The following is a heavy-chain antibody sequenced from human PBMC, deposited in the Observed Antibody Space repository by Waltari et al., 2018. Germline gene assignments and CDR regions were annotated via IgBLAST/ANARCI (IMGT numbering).Heavy chain of an antibody. CDR1: GGSFSGYY. J-gene: IGHJ4*02. V-gene: IGHV4-34*01. CDR2: INHSGST. Sequence: QVQLPQWGAGLLKPSETLSLTCAVYGGSFSGYYWSWIRQAPGKGRGWIGEINHSGSTKYNPSLESRLTISVDTSKNQFALKVTSVTAADTAVYYCARERAGYCGGGSCSSPPGFWGQGTLVTVSS. D-gene: IGHD2-15*01. CDR3: ARERAGYCGGGSCSSPPGF.